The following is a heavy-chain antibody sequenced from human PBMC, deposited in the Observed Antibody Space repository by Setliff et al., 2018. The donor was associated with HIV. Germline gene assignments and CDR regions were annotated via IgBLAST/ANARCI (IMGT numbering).Heavy chain of an antibody. CDR1: GYTFSDYG. CDR3: ARVPVSNYYYDMDV. V-gene: IGHV1-18*01. Sequence: ASVKVSCKASGYTFSDYGVTWMRQAPGQGLEWVGWISAYTGNANYTQKLQGRITMTTDTYTGTAYMELRSLRSADSAVYYCARVPVSNYYYDMDVWGKGTTVTVSS. J-gene: IGHJ6*03. CDR2: ISAYTGNA.